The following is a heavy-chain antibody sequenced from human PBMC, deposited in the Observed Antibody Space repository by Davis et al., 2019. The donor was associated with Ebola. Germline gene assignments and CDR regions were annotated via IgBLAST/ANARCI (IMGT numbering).Heavy chain of an antibody. Sequence: GGSLRLSCTDSVITFSSYAMTWVRQAPGKGLEWVSAISGSGGSTYYADSVKGRFTISRDNSKNTLYLQMNSLRAEDTAVYYCAKDRPPVPAATSLYGMDVWGKGTTVTVSS. V-gene: IGHV3-23*01. CDR3: AKDRPPVPAATSLYGMDV. CDR2: ISGSGGST. CDR1: VITFSSYA. D-gene: IGHD2-2*01. J-gene: IGHJ6*04.